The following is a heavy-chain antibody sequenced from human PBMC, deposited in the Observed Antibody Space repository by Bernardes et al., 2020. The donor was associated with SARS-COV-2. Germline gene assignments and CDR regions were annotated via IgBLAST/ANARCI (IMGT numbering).Heavy chain of an antibody. CDR2: IKEDGSEK. Sequence: GGSLRRSCAASGFTFSSYWMSWVRQAPGKGLEWVANIKEDGSEKYYVDFVKGRFTISRDNAKNSLYLQMNSLRAEDTAVFYCVRFPYGDYYGSWGQGTLVTVSS. CDR1: GFTFSSYW. V-gene: IGHV3-7*01. J-gene: IGHJ4*02. D-gene: IGHD4-17*01. CDR3: VRFPYGDYYGS.